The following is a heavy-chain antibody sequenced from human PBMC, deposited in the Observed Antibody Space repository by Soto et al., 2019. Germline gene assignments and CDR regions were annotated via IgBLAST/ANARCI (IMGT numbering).Heavy chain of an antibody. D-gene: IGHD4-17*01. CDR1: GGSFSGYY. Sequence: SETLSLTCAVYGGSFSGYYWSWIRQPPGKGLEWIGEINHSGSTNYNPSLKSRVTISVDTSKNQFSLKLSSVTAADTAVYYCARAKYDYGDSNYFDYWGQGTLVTVSS. V-gene: IGHV4-34*01. CDR2: INHSGST. CDR3: ARAKYDYGDSNYFDY. J-gene: IGHJ4*02.